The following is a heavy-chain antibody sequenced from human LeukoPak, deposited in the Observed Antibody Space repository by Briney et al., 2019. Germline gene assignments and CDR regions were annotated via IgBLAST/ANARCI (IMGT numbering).Heavy chain of an antibody. D-gene: IGHD4-23*01. Sequence: PSETLSLTCTVSGGSISRSTYYWGWIRQPPGKGLEWIGSIYYSGNIYHNPSLRSRITISVDTSKNQFSLKLNSVTAADTAVYYCARGLGTVVTGYWGQGTLVTVSS. CDR1: GGSISRSTYY. CDR2: IYYSGNI. J-gene: IGHJ4*02. CDR3: ARGLGTVVTGY. V-gene: IGHV4-39*02.